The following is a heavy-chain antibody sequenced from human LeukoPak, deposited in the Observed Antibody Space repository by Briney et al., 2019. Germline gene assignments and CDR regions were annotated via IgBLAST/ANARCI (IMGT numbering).Heavy chain of an antibody. D-gene: IGHD1-26*01. Sequence: PGGSLRLSCAASGFTFISYEMNWVRQAPGKGLEWVSYISSSGITIYYADSVKGRFTISRDNAKNSLYLQMNSLRAEDTAIYYCARVVDGSYLDYWGQGTLVTVSS. J-gene: IGHJ4*02. CDR1: GFTFISYE. V-gene: IGHV3-48*03. CDR3: ARVVDGSYLDY. CDR2: ISSSGITI.